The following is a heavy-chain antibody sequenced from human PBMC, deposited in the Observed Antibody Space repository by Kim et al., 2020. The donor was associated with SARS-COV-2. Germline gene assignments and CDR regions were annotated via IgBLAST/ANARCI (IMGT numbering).Heavy chain of an antibody. Sequence: SETLSLTCTVSGGSISSSSYYWGWIRQPPGKGLEWIGSIYYSGSTYYNPSLKSRVTISVDTSKNQFSLKLSSVTAADTAVYYCAREKSGYYYGSGNLDYWGQGTLGTVSS. V-gene: IGHV4-39*07. CDR3: AREKSGYYYGSGNLDY. CDR1: GGSISSSSYY. J-gene: IGHJ4*02. CDR2: IYYSGST. D-gene: IGHD3-10*01.